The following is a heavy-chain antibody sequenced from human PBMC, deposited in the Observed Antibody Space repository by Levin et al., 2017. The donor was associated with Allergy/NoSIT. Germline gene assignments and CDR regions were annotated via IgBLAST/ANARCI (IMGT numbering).Heavy chain of an antibody. J-gene: IGHJ4*02. CDR1: GFTFSSYA. D-gene: IGHD5-12*01. Sequence: SCAASGFTFSSYAMHWVRQAPGKGLEWVAVISYDGSNKYYADSVKGRFTISRDNSKNTLYLQMNSLRAEDTAVYYCARDDIEASHQFDYWGQGTLVTVSS. V-gene: IGHV3-30-3*01. CDR2: ISYDGSNK. CDR3: ARDDIEASHQFDY.